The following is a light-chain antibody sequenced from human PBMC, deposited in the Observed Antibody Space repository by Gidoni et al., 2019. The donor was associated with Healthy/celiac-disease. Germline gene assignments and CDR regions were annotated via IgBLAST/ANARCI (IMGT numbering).Light chain of an antibody. Sequence: DIQMTQSPSSLSASVGDRVTITCQASQDISNYVNWYQQKPGKAPKLLIYDASNLETGVPSRFSGSGSGTDFTFTISSLQPEDIATYYCQQYDNLLVTFGPGTKMDIK. CDR3: QQYDNLLVT. CDR2: DAS. J-gene: IGKJ3*01. CDR1: QDISNY. V-gene: IGKV1-33*01.